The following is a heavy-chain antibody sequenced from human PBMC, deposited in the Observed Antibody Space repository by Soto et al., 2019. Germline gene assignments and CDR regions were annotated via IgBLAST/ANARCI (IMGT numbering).Heavy chain of an antibody. Sequence: EVQLLESGGGLVQPGGSLRLSCAASGFTFSSYAMSWVRQAPGKGLEWVSAISGSGGSTYYADSVKGRFTISRDNSKNTLYLQMNSLRAEDTAVYYCAKEVGSVPAAIGWGYFDLWGRGTLVTVSS. CDR3: AKEVGSVPAAIGWGYFDL. D-gene: IGHD2-2*02. CDR1: GFTFSSYA. CDR2: ISGSGGST. J-gene: IGHJ2*01. V-gene: IGHV3-23*01.